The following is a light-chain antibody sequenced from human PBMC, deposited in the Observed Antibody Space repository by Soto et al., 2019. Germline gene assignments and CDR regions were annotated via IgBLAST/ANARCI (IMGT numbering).Light chain of an antibody. CDR2: ESN. J-gene: IGLJ2*01. CDR3: LPWDTSLRGYVV. CDR1: SSDMENYA. Sequence: QSVLTQPPSVSAAPGQKVTISCSGSSSDMENYALSWYQQLPKTAPEFLISESNKRPSGIPDRFSRSKSGTSVTLGITGLWPEDSADCYHLPWDTSLRGYVVFGGGTKLTVL. V-gene: IGLV1-51*02.